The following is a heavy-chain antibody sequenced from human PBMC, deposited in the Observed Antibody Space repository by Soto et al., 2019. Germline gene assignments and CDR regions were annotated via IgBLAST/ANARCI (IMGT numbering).Heavy chain of an antibody. V-gene: IGHV1-2*02. D-gene: IGHD3-9*01. Sequence: QVQLVQSGAEVKEPGASVKVSCKASGYTFTGYYMHWARQAPGQGLEWMGWIKSFNGDTNYAQKFQGRVTLTRDTSISTAYMELSRLKSDDTAVYYRARVVSPYYDVLTGNWFDPWGQGTLVTVSS. J-gene: IGHJ5*02. CDR2: IKSFNGDT. CDR3: ARVVSPYYDVLTGNWFDP. CDR1: GYTFTGYY.